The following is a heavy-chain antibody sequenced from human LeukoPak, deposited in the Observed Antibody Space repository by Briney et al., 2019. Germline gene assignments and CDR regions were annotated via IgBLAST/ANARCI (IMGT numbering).Heavy chain of an antibody. Sequence: SETLSLTCTVSGGSISSGGYYWSWIRQHPGKGLEWIGYIYSGGSTYYNPALKNRLIMAIDTSKNQFSLGLTSVTAADTAVYYCARAAAAAPDVWGQGTLVTVSS. D-gene: IGHD6-13*01. CDR3: ARAAAAAPDV. CDR1: GGSISSGGYY. CDR2: IYSGGST. V-gene: IGHV4-31*03. J-gene: IGHJ4*02.